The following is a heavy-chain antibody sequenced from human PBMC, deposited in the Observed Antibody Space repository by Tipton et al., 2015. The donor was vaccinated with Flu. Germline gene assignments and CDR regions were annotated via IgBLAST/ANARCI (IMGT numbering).Heavy chain of an antibody. Sequence: TLSLTCTGFGYSIRSSNYYWGWIRQPPGKGLEWIGSIFHSGNSYHNPSLKSRVTMAVETSKNQFSLKLSSVTAADTAVYYCARRDYSNYVSEPKNWFDSWGQGALVIVSS. CDR1: GYSIRSSNYY. CDR2: IFHSGNS. D-gene: IGHD4-11*01. V-gene: IGHV4-38-2*02. CDR3: ARRDYSNYVSEPKNWFDS. J-gene: IGHJ5*01.